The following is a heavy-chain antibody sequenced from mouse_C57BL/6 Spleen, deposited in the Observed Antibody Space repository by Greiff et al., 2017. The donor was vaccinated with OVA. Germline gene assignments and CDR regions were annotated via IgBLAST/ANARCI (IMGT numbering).Heavy chain of an antibody. J-gene: IGHJ3*01. V-gene: IGHV5-17*01. D-gene: IGHD2-2*01. Sequence: EVMLVESGGGLVKPGGSLKLSCAASGFTFSDYGMHWVRQAPEKGLEWVAYISSGSSTIYYADTVQGRFTISRDNAKNTLFLQMTSLRSEDTAMYYCAGYDEGGFAYWGQGTLVTVSA. CDR3: AGYDEGGFAY. CDR2: ISSGSSTI. CDR1: GFTFSDYG.